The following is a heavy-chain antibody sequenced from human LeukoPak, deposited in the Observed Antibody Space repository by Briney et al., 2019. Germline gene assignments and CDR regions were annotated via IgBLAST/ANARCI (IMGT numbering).Heavy chain of an antibody. D-gene: IGHD1-26*01. Sequence: GESLKISCEGSGYSFTSYWIAWVRQMPGKGLEWMGVIYPGDSDTRYSPSFQGQVTISADKSISTAYLQWSSLKASDTAMYYCARQLRATSPTWFDPWGQGTLVTVSS. V-gene: IGHV5-51*01. CDR2: IYPGDSDT. J-gene: IGHJ5*02. CDR3: ARQLRATSPTWFDP. CDR1: GYSFTSYW.